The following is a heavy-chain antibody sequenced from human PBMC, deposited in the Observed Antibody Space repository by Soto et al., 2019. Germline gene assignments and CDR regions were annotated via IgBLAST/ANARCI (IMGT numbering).Heavy chain of an antibody. Sequence: SVKVSCKASGGTFSSYAISWVRQAPGQGLEWMGGIIPIFGTANYAQKFQGRVTITADESTSTAYMELSSLRSEDTAVYYCARDRDYVFWSGYYFETLNWFDPWGQGTLVTVSS. CDR3: ARDRDYVFWSGYYFETLNWFDP. D-gene: IGHD3-3*01. CDR2: IIPIFGTA. V-gene: IGHV1-69*13. CDR1: GGTFSSYA. J-gene: IGHJ5*02.